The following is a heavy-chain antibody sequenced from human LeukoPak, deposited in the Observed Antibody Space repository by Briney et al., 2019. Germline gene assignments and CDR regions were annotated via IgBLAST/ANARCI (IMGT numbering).Heavy chain of an antibody. D-gene: IGHD6-6*01. CDR1: GGSISSYY. CDR2: IYYSGST. Sequence: PSETLSLTCTVSGGSISSYYWSWIRQPPGKGLEGIGYIYYSGSTNYNPSLKSRVTISVDTSKNQFSLKLSSVTAADTAVYYCARGGSSSYFDYWGQGTLVTVSS. J-gene: IGHJ4*02. CDR3: ARGGSSSYFDY. V-gene: IGHV4-59*08.